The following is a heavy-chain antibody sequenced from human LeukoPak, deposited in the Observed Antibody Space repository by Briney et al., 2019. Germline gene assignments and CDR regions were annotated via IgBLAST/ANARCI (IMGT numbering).Heavy chain of an antibody. J-gene: IGHJ4*02. CDR2: IYYSGIT. CDR3: ARDQQFGIAAAAYYFDY. D-gene: IGHD6-13*01. CDR1: GGSISGYY. V-gene: IGHV4-59*12. Sequence: SETLSLTCNVSGGSISGYYWSWLRQPPGKGLEWIGFIYYSGITNYNPSLKSRATISLDTSKNQFSLKVTSVTAADTAVYYCARDQQFGIAAAAYYFDYWGQGTLVTVSS.